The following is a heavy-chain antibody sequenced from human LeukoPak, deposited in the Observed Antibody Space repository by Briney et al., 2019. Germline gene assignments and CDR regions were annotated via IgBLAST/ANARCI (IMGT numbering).Heavy chain of an antibody. D-gene: IGHD3-22*01. V-gene: IGHV4-34*01. Sequence: SETLSLTCAVYGGSFSGYYWSWIRQPPGKGLEWIGEINHSGSTNYNPSLKSRVTISVDTSKNQFSLQLNSVTPEDTAVYYCARGRNYYDSSGYLNGFDYWGQGTLVTVSS. CDR2: INHSGST. CDR3: ARGRNYYDSSGYLNGFDY. J-gene: IGHJ4*02. CDR1: GGSFSGYY.